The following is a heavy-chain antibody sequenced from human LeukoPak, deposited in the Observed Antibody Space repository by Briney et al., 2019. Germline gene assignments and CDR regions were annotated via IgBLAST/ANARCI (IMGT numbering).Heavy chain of an antibody. CDR2: INHSGST. CDR1: GGSFSGYY. Sequence: SETLSLTCAVYGGSFSGYYWSWIRQPPGKGLEWIGEINHSGSTNYNPSLKSRVTTSVDTSKNQFSLKLSSVTAADTAVYYCARGGRYSSSWGQGTLVTVSS. V-gene: IGHV4-34*01. CDR3: ARGGRYSSS. J-gene: IGHJ4*02. D-gene: IGHD6-13*01.